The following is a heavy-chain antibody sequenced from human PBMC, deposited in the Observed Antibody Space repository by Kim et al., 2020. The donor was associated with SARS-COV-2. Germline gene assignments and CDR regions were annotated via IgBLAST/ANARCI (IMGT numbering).Heavy chain of an antibody. CDR1: GFTFSSYG. CDR2: ISYDGSNK. CDR3: AKDLGVVIAEAGGGMDV. J-gene: IGHJ6*02. D-gene: IGHD6-19*01. Sequence: GGSLRLSCAASGFTFSSYGMHWVRQAPGKGLEWVAVISYDGSNKYYADSVKGRFTISRDNSKNTLYLQMNSLRAEDTAVYYCAKDLGVVIAEAGGGMDVWGQGTTVTVSS. V-gene: IGHV3-30*18.